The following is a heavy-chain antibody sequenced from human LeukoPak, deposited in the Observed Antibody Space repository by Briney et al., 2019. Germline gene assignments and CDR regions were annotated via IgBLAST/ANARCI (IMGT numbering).Heavy chain of an antibody. V-gene: IGHV3-23*01. CDR3: GRPTKYWLVRGNCVDV. D-gene: IGHD6-19*01. CDR1: GFSFSSYA. CDR2: IDAGGGDT. J-gene: IGHJ6*02. Sequence: GGSLRLSCAASGFSFSSYAMTWVRQAPGKGLEWVSSIDAGGGDTYHSDSVKGRFTISRDNSMNTLYLQMNSLRADDTAVYYCGRPTKYWLVRGNCVDVWGQGTTVTVSS.